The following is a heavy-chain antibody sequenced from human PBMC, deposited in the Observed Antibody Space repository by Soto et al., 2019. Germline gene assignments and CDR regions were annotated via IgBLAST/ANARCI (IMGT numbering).Heavy chain of an antibody. CDR2: MGGIGCSS. D-gene: IGHD6-6*01. V-gene: IGHV3-23*01. Sequence: EVQLLESGGDLVQPGGSLRLSCTASGFSFSSYAMTWVRQAPGKGLEWVSTMGGIGCSSCYADSVKGCFTISSDNSANTLYLQMNSLRVEDTAVYYCATDIAARRVGWPFDSWGQGTLVTVSS. J-gene: IGHJ4*02. CDR3: ATDIAARRVGWPFDS. CDR1: GFSFSSYA.